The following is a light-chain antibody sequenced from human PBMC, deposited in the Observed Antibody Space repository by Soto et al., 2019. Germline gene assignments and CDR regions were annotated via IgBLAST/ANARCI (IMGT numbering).Light chain of an antibody. CDR3: QEHSNWPLT. J-gene: IGKJ4*01. Sequence: EIVLTQSPATLSLSPGERATLSCSASQSVSSYLAWYQHKTGQAPTLLIYDASNRATAIPARFSGGGSGADFTLTISSLTPEDFAVYYYQEHSNWPLTFGGGTKVEIK. V-gene: IGKV3-11*01. CDR1: QSVSSY. CDR2: DAS.